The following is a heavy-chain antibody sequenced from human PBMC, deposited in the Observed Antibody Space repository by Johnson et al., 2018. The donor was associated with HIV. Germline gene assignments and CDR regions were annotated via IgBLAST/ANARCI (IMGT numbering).Heavy chain of an antibody. J-gene: IGHJ3*01. V-gene: IGHV3-30*04. CDR3: ASGDYDGF. D-gene: IGHD3-22*01. CDR2: ISYDGSNK. Sequence: QVQLVESGGGVVQPGTSLRLSCAASGLTFSHYPMHWVRQAPGKGLEWVAVISYDGSNKYYADSVKGRFTISRDNSKSTLFLQMNSLRLEDTAVYYCASGDYDGFWGQGTMVTVSS. CDR1: GLTFSHYP.